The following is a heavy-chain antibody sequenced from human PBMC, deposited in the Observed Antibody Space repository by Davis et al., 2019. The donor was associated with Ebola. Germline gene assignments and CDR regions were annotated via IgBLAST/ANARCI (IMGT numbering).Heavy chain of an antibody. D-gene: IGHD5-12*01. CDR1: GYTFTNYY. V-gene: IGHV1-46*03. CDR3: TTPGGQDSGYDVFDI. J-gene: IGHJ3*02. CDR2: INPNDGRT. Sequence: ASVKVSCKASGYTFTNYYMRWVRQAPGQGLEWMGMINPNDGRTIYAQKFQGRVTVTRDTSTTTVYMDLNSLRSEDTALYYCTTPGGQDSGYDVFDIWGQGTMVTVSS.